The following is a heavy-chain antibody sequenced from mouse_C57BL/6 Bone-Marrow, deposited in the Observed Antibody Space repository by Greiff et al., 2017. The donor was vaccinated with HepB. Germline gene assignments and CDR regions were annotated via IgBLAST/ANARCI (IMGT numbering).Heavy chain of an antibody. D-gene: IGHD1-1*01. CDR3: ARRRAYYGSSPWYFDV. Sequence: EVKLVESGPGLVKPSQSLSLTCSVTGYSITSGYYWNWIRQFPGNKLEWMGYISYDGSNNYNPSLKNRISITRDTSKNQFFLKLNSVTTEDTATYYCARRRAYYGSSPWYFDVWGTGTTVTVSS. J-gene: IGHJ1*03. CDR2: ISYDGSN. CDR1: GYSITSGYY. V-gene: IGHV3-6*01.